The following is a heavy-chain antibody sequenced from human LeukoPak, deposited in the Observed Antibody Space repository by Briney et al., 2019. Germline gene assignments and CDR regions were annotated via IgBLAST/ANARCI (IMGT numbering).Heavy chain of an antibody. V-gene: IGHV1-24*01. CDR3: ATGSLRLGEFSLGY. J-gene: IGHJ4*02. CDR2: FDPEDGET. D-gene: IGHD3-16*02. CDR1: GYTLTGLS. Sequence: GASVKVSCKVSGYTLTGLSMHWVRQAPGKGLEWMGGFDPEDGETVYAQRFQGRVTMTEDTSTDTAYMELSSLRSEDTAVYYCATGSLRLGEFSLGYWGQGTLVTVSS.